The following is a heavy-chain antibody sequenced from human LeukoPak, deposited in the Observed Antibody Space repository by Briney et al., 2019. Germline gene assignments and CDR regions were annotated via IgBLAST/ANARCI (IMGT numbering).Heavy chain of an antibody. CDR3: ARDFPYYYGSGRFSIDAFDI. D-gene: IGHD3-10*01. CDR1: GFTFSSYA. J-gene: IGHJ3*02. V-gene: IGHV3-23*01. Sequence: PGGSLRLSCAASGFTFSSYAMSWVRQAPGKGLEWVSAISGSGGSTYYADSVKGRFTISRDNSKNTLYLQMNSLRAEDTAVYYCARDFPYYYGSGRFSIDAFDIWGQGTMVIVSS. CDR2: ISGSGGST.